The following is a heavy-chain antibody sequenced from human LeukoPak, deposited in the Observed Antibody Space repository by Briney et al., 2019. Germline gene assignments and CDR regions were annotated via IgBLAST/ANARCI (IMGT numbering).Heavy chain of an antibody. CDR3: ARDPAYSSGWYDY. D-gene: IGHD6-19*01. V-gene: IGHV4-31*03. CDR1: GGSISSGGYY. CDR2: IYYSGST. Sequence: SETLSLTCTVSGGSISSGGYYWSWIRQHPGKGLEWIGYIYYSGSTYYNPSLKSRVTISVDPSKNQFSLKLSSVTAADTAVYYCARDPAYSSGWYDYWGQGTLVTVSS. J-gene: IGHJ4*02.